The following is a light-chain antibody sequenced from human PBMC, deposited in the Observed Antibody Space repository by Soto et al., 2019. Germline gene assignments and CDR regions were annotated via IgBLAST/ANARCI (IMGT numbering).Light chain of an antibody. V-gene: IGKV3-20*01. J-gene: IGKJ1*01. CDR3: QHYGSSPRGT. Sequence: IVLTQSPGTLSLSPGERATLSCWASQSVSSNYLAWYQQKPGQAPRLLIYGASSRATGISDRFSGSGSGTDFTPTISRLEPEDFAVYYCQHYGSSPRGTFGHGTKVEI. CDR1: QSVSSNY. CDR2: GAS.